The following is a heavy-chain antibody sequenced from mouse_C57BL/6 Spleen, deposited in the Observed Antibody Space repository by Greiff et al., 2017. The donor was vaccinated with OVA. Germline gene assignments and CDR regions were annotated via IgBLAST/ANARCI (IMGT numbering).Heavy chain of an antibody. V-gene: IGHV1-55*01. CDR3: ATGGGYYAMDY. CDR1: GYTFTSYW. CDR2: IYPGSGST. D-gene: IGHD1-1*02. J-gene: IGHJ4*01. Sequence: VKLQQPGAELVKPGASVKMSCKASGYTFTSYWITWVKQRPGQGLEWIGDIYPGSGSTNYNEKFKSKATLTVDTSSSTAYMQLSSLTSEDSAVYYCATGGGYYAMDYWGQGTSVTVSS.